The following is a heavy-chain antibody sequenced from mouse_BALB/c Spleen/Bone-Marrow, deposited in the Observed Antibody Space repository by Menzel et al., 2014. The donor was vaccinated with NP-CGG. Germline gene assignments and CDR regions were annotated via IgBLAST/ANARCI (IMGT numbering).Heavy chain of an antibody. CDR1: GYTFTSYW. J-gene: IGHJ2*01. CDR2: INPSNGRT. CDR3: ARRATTVVATDY. V-gene: IGHV1S81*02. D-gene: IGHD1-1*01. Sequence: QVQLQQSGAELVKPGASVKLSCKASGYTFTSYWMHWVKQRPGQGLEWIGEINPSNGRTNYNEKFKSKATLTVDKSSSTAYMQLSSLTSEDSAVYYCARRATTVVATDYWGRGTTLTVSS.